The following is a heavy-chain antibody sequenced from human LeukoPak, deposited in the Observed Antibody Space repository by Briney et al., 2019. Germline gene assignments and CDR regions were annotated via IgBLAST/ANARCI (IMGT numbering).Heavy chain of an antibody. CDR1: GGSISSGSYY. CDR2: IYSSGST. Sequence: SQTLSLTCTVSGGSISSGSYYWSWIRQHPGKGLEWIGYIYSSGSTYYNPSLKSRVTISVDTSKNQFSLKLSSVTAADTAVYYCARDPRFGIAVAGGSYYYYGMDVWGQGTTVTVSS. CDR3: ARDPRFGIAVAGGSYYYYGMDV. D-gene: IGHD6-19*01. J-gene: IGHJ6*02. V-gene: IGHV4-31*03.